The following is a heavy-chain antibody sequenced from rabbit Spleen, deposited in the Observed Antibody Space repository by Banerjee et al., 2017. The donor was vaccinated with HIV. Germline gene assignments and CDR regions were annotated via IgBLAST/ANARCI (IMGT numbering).Heavy chain of an antibody. CDR2: IYNGGDNI. Sequence: QEQLEESGGGLVKPEGSLTLTCKASGFDLSSYYYMCWVRQAPGKGLELIACIYNGGDNIYYASWAKGRFTISKTSSTTVALQMTSLTAADTATYFCARAANSDVYWYFNLWGPGTLVTVS. CDR3: ARAANSDVYWYFNL. CDR1: GFDLSSYYY. J-gene: IGHJ4*01. D-gene: IGHD6-1*01. V-gene: IGHV1S45*01.